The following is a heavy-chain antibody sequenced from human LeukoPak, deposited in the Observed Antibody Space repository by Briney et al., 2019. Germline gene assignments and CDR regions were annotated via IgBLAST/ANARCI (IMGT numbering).Heavy chain of an antibody. CDR2: IYYSGST. D-gene: IGHD2-2*01. Sequence: SQTLSLTCTVSGGSISSGDYYWSWIRQPPGKGPEWIGYIYYSGSTNYNPSLKSRVTISVDTSKNQFSLKLSSVTAADTAVYYCARGGWIVVVPAAMPGDAFDIWGQGTMVTVSS. CDR1: GGSISSGDYY. J-gene: IGHJ3*02. CDR3: ARGGWIVVVPAAMPGDAFDI. V-gene: IGHV4-61*08.